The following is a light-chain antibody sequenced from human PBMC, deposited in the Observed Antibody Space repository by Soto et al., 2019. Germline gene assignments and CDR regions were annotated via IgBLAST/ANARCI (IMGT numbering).Light chain of an antibody. CDR1: QAIGAY. J-gene: IGKJ2*01. CDR3: QQYYSFPYT. Sequence: DIQLTQSPSSLSASVGDRVTITCQASQAIGAYLNWYQQKPGKAPKLLIFDASNLETGVPSRFTGSGSGTDFTFSVSSLQPEDLATYYCQQYYSFPYTFGQGTKLEIQ. V-gene: IGKV1-33*01. CDR2: DAS.